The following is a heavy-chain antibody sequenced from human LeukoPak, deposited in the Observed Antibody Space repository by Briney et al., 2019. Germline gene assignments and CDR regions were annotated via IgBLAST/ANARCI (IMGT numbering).Heavy chain of an antibody. Sequence: GGSLRLSCAASGFTFSNYWMHWVRQAPGKGLAWVSSISSSSSYIYYADSVKGRFTISRDNAKNSLYLQMNSLRAEDTAVYYCATEGNTMVRKKSDDAFDIWGQGTMVTVSS. D-gene: IGHD3-10*01. CDR3: ATEGNTMVRKKSDDAFDI. CDR2: ISSSSSYI. V-gene: IGHV3-21*01. J-gene: IGHJ3*02. CDR1: GFTFSNYW.